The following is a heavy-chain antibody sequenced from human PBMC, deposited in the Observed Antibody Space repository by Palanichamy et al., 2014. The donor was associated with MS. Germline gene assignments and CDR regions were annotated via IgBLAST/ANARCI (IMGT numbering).Heavy chain of an antibody. V-gene: IGHV1-69*06. Sequence: QLQLVQSGAEVKKPGSSVKVSCKASGATFNSYAISWVRQAPGQGLEWMGGIIPVFGTANYAQKFQGRVTITADKSTRSAYMELSSLKSEDTAIYYCARDLSNYGSFLALKSWGQGTLVTVSS. CDR1: GATFNSYA. J-gene: IGHJ5*01. D-gene: IGHD4-17*01. CDR2: IIPVFGTA. CDR3: ARDLSNYGSFLALKS.